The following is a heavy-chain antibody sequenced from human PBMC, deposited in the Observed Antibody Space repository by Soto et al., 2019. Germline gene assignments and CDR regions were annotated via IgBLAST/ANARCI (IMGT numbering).Heavy chain of an antibody. CDR3: AYHRFLEWLGPFDP. Sequence: QVQLVQSGAEVKKPGASVQVSCKTSGYTFTSYGISWVRQAPGQGLEWMGWISAYNGNTNYAQKLQGRVTMTTDTSTSTAYMELRSLRSDDTAVYYCAYHRFLEWLGPFDPWGQGTLVTVSS. CDR2: ISAYNGNT. J-gene: IGHJ5*02. D-gene: IGHD3-3*01. CDR1: GYTFTSYG. V-gene: IGHV1-18*01.